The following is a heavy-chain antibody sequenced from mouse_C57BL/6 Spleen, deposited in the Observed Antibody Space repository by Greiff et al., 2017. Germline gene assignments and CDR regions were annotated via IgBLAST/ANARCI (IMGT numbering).Heavy chain of an antibody. CDR2: INPSSGYT. CDR1: GYTFTSYW. J-gene: IGHJ3*01. V-gene: IGHV1-7*01. D-gene: IGHD1-1*01. CDR3: ARSTGSTTVVPPGFAY. Sequence: QVQLQQSGAELAQPGASVKLSCKASGYTFTSYWMHWVKQRPGQGLEWIGYINPSSGYTKYNQKFKDKATLTADKSSSTAYMQLSSLTYEDSAVYYCARSTGSTTVVPPGFAYWGQGTLVTVSA.